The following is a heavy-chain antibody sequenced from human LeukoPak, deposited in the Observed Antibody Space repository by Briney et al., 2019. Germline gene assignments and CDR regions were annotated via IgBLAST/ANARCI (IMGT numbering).Heavy chain of an antibody. D-gene: IGHD3-10*01. Sequence: SETLSLTCTVSGGSISSYYWSWIRQPPGKGLEWIGYIYYSGSTNYNPSLKSRVTISVDTSKNQFSLKLTSVTAADTAVYYCARQSDYYPSGKEGYFDYWGQGTLVTVSS. CDR1: GGSISSYY. J-gene: IGHJ4*02. V-gene: IGHV4-59*08. CDR3: ARQSDYYPSGKEGYFDY. CDR2: IYYSGST.